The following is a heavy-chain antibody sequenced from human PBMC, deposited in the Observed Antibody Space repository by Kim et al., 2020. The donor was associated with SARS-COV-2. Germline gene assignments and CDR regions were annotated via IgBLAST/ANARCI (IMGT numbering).Heavy chain of an antibody. Sequence: ASVKVSCKASGYTFTSYAMNWVRQAPGQGLEWMGWINTNTGNPTYAQGFTGRFVFSLDTSVSTAYLQISSLKAEDTAVYYCARCGIAAAAEGDYNWFDPWGQGTLVTVSS. J-gene: IGHJ5*02. V-gene: IGHV7-4-1*02. CDR3: ARCGIAAAAEGDYNWFDP. CDR2: INTNTGNP. D-gene: IGHD6-13*01. CDR1: GYTFTSYA.